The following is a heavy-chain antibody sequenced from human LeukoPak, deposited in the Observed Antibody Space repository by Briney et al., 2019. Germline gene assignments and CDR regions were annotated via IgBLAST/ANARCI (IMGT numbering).Heavy chain of an antibody. Sequence: SETLSLTCTVSGGSISSYYWSWIRQPPGKGLEWIGYINYSGSSNYNPSLKSRVTTSVDTSKNQFSLKLSSVTAADTAVYYCARVYYDSRGRNRFDAWGQGTLVTVSS. D-gene: IGHD3-22*01. J-gene: IGHJ5*02. CDR1: GGSISSYY. CDR2: INYSGSS. CDR3: ARVYYDSRGRNRFDA. V-gene: IGHV4-59*01.